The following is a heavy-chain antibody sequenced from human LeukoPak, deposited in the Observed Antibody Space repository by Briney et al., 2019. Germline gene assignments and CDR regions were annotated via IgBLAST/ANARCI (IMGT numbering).Heavy chain of an antibody. V-gene: IGHV3-21*01. CDR1: GFTFSSYG. CDR3: ARDTFHCSSTSCLDAFDI. CDR2: ISSSSSYI. Sequence: PGGSLRLSCAASGFTFSSYGMHWVRQAPGKGLEWVSSISSSSSYIYYADSVKGRFTISRDNAKNSLYLQMNSLRAEDTAVYYCARDTFHCSSTSCLDAFDIWGQGTMVTVSS. J-gene: IGHJ3*02. D-gene: IGHD2-2*01.